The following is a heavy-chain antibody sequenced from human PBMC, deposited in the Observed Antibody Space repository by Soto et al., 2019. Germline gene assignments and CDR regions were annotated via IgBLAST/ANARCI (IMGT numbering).Heavy chain of an antibody. J-gene: IGHJ3*01. Sequence: EVQLLESGGGLIQPGGSLRLSGTGSGFIFSTFAMSWVRQAPGKGLEWLSAISASGGNTYYPDSVKGRFTISRDISENTLYLQMSSLGGEDTAVYHCAKEPTSTVEGAFDLWGRGTMVTVSS. CDR3: AKEPTSTVEGAFDL. D-gene: IGHD4-17*01. V-gene: IGHV3-23*01. CDR2: ISASGGNT. CDR1: GFIFSTFA.